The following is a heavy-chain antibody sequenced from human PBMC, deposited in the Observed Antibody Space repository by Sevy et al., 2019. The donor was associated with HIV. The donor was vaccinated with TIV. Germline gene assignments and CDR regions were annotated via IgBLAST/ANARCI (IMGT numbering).Heavy chain of an antibody. V-gene: IGHV3-11*01. D-gene: IGHD3-10*01. CDR3: VREVVRGVIRDYFDF. CDR1: GFSFSDYY. Sequence: GGSLRLSCAASGFSFSDYYMNWIRQAPGKGLECISYISSSGDSTYYADSVKGRFTISMDNAKNSVYLQMNNLRADDTAVYFCVREVVRGVIRDYFDFWGQGTLVTVSS. CDR2: ISSSGDST. J-gene: IGHJ4*02.